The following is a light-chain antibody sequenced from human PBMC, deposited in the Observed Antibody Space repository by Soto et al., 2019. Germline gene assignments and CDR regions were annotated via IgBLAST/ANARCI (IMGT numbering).Light chain of an antibody. V-gene: IGLV2-14*01. CDR2: EVS. CDR3: SLYTSSSTWV. J-gene: IGLJ3*02. CDR1: SSDVGGYNY. Sequence: QSALTQPASVSGSPGQSITISCTGTSSDVGGYNYVSWYQQHPGKAPKLMIYEVSNRPSGVSNRFSGSKSGNTASLTISGLQAEDEDDYYCSLYTSSSTWVFGGGTKLTVL.